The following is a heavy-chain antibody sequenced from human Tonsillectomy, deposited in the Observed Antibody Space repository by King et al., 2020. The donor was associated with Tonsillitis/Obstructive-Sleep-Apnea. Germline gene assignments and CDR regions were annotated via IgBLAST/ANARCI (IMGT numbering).Heavy chain of an antibody. Sequence: QLQESGPGLVKPSETLSLTCTVSGGSISSSNYYWGWIRQPPGKGLEWIGSIYYSGSTLYNPSLKSRVTISVDTPKNQFSLKLTSVTAADTAVYFCARRGAWFGXSHPFDPWGQGTLVTVSS. CDR3: ARRGAWFGXSHPFDP. D-gene: IGHD3-10*01. J-gene: IGHJ5*02. CDR1: GGSISSSNYY. V-gene: IGHV4-39*01. CDR2: IYYSGST.